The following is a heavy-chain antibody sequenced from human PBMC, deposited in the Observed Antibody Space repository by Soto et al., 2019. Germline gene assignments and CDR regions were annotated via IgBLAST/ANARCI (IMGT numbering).Heavy chain of an antibody. CDR1: GISMATYS. V-gene: IGHV4-59*08. CDR3: ARHRSGSSSLEF. J-gene: IGHJ4*02. D-gene: IGHD2-2*01. Sequence: QVQLQESRAGLVQPSETLSLTCTVSGISMATYSWSWIRQPPGKGLEWIGKISYSGNVNYNPSLSSRVTISIDTSKNQFSLKLSSVTAADTAVFYCARHRSGSSSLEFWGQGSLVTVSS. CDR2: ISYSGNV.